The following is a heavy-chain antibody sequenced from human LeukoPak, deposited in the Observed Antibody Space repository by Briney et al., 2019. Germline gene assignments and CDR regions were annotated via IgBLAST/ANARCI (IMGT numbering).Heavy chain of an antibody. D-gene: IGHD5-24*01. CDR2: MRYDGSNK. V-gene: IGHV3-30*02. CDR1: GFTFSSYG. Sequence: SGGSLRLSCAASGFTFSSYGMHWVRQAPGKGLEWVAFMRYDGSNKYYADSVKGRFTISRDNSKNTLYLQMISLRAEDTAVYYCAKTVEMATITFDYWGQGTLVTVSS. J-gene: IGHJ4*02. CDR3: AKTVEMATITFDY.